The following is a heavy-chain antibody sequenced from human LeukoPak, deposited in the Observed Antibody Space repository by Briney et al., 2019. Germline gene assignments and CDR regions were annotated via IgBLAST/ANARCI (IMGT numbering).Heavy chain of an antibody. CDR2: IKQDGSEK. D-gene: IGHD1-26*01. V-gene: IGHV3-7*03. CDR3: ARELREHGVFDI. J-gene: IGHJ3*02. Sequence: GGSLRLSCAASGFTFSSYWMSWVRQAPGKGLEWVANIKQDGSEKYYVDSVKGRFSISRDNSKNTVYLQMNSLRAEDTAVYYCARELREHGVFDIWGQGTMVTVSS. CDR1: GFTFSSYW.